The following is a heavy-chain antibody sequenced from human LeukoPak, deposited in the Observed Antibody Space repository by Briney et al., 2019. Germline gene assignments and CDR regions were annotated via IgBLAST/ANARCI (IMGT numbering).Heavy chain of an antibody. CDR1: GLTFSSYS. J-gene: IGHJ3*02. V-gene: IGHV3-48*01. D-gene: IGHD4-17*01. CDR3: AKRKDYGAPRAFDI. CDR2: ISSSSSTI. Sequence: GGSLRLSCAASGLTFSSYSMNWVRQAPGKGLEWVSYISSSSSTIYYADSVKGRFTISRDNSKNTLYLQMNSLRAEDTAVYYCAKRKDYGAPRAFDIWGQGTMVTVSS.